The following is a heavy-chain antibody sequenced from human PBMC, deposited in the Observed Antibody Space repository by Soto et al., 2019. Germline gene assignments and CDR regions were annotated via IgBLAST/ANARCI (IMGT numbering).Heavy chain of an antibody. CDR1: GGSISSGGYY. Sequence: QVQLQESGPGLVKPSQTLSLTCTVSGGSISSGGYYWSWIRQPPGKGLEWIVYIYDTGITYYNPSLKSRVTIPVDTSKNQFSLKLSSVTAADTAVYYCARGGRRSPGMDVWGQGTTVTVSS. V-gene: IGHV4-31*03. J-gene: IGHJ6*02. CDR2: IYDTGIT. CDR3: ARGGRRSPGMDV.